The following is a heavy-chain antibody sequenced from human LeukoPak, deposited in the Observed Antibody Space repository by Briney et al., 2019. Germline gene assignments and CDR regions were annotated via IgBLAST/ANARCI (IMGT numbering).Heavy chain of an antibody. V-gene: IGHV3-53*04. Sequence: GGSLRLSCAASGFTVSSDYMSWVRQAPGKGLEWVSVIYSGGSTYYADSVKGRFTISRHNSKNTLYLQMNSLRAEDTAVYYCARASPHYFDYWGQGTLVTVSS. J-gene: IGHJ4*02. CDR1: GFTVSSDY. CDR2: IYSGGST. CDR3: ARASPHYFDY.